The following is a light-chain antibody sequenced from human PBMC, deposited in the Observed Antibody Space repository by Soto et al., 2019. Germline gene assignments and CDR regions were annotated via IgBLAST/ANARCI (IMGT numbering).Light chain of an antibody. CDR2: GNS. Sequence: QSVLTQPPSVSGAPGQRVTISCTGSSSNIGAGYDVHWYQQLPGKAPKLLIYGNSNRPSGVPDRFSGSKAGPSASLAITGLQAEDEADYYCQSYDSSLSGVVFGGGTKLTVL. CDR1: SSNIGAGYD. J-gene: IGLJ2*01. CDR3: QSYDSSLSGVV. V-gene: IGLV1-40*01.